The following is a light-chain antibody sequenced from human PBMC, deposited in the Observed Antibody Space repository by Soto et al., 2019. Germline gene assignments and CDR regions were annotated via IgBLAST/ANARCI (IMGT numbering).Light chain of an antibody. J-gene: IGLJ2*01. CDR3: GSYTSSSTLV. Sequence: QSALTEPASVSGSPGQSITISCTGTSSDVGGYNYVSWYQQHPGKARKLMIYEVSNRASGVYNRFSGSKSGNTASLTISWLQAEDEADYYCGSYTSSSTLVFGAGSKFTVL. CDR1: SSDVGGYNY. CDR2: EVS. V-gene: IGLV2-14*01.